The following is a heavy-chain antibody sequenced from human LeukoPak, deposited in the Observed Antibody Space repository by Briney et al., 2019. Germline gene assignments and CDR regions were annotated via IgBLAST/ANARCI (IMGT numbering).Heavy chain of an antibody. CDR2: ISGSGSGGST. CDR1: GFTFSSSA. D-gene: IGHD2-15*01. Sequence: GSSLRLSCAASGFTFSSSAMSWVRQAPGQGLEWVSSISGSGSGGSTYYADSVKGRFTISRDNSKNTLYLQMNSLRAEDTAVYYCAKSGLNRFDYWGQGTLVTVSS. J-gene: IGHJ4*02. CDR3: AKSGLNRFDY. V-gene: IGHV3-23*01.